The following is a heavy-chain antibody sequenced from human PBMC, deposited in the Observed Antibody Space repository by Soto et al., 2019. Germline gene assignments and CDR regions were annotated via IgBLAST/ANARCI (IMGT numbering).Heavy chain of an antibody. CDR1: GDTFSTYT. Sequence: GASVKVSCKASGDTFSTYTITWMRQAPGQGLEWMGGIIPRSATSNYAQKFQGRVTITADESTNTAYMELSSLRSEDTAVYYCARDESDIVVVTATPGGWFDPWGQGTMVTVPS. D-gene: IGHD2-21*02. CDR3: ARDESDIVVVTATPGGWFDP. CDR2: IIPRSATS. V-gene: IGHV1-69*13. J-gene: IGHJ5*02.